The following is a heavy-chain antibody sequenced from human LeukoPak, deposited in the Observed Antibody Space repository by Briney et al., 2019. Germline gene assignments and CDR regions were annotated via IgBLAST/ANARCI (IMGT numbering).Heavy chain of an antibody. Sequence: GGSLRLSCAASGFTFSSYWMHWVRQAPGKGLVWVSRINTDGSSTSYVDSRKGRFNISRDNAKNTLYLQMNSLRAEDTAVYYCARGYNYGYWIDYWGQGTLVTVSS. J-gene: IGHJ4*02. V-gene: IGHV3-74*01. CDR2: INTDGSST. CDR3: ARGYNYGYWIDY. D-gene: IGHD5-18*01. CDR1: GFTFSSYW.